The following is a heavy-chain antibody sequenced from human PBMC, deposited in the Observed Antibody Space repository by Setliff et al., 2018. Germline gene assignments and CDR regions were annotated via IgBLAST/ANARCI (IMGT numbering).Heavy chain of an antibody. V-gene: IGHV4-39*07. Sequence: SETLSLTCTVSGGSVSSSSYYWGWIRQPPGKGLEWIGSISYSGSTYYNPSLKSRVTISVDTSKSQFSLKLSSVTAADTAVYYCAATPYYFGSGSDYWGQGTLVTVSS. CDR1: GGSVSSSSYY. D-gene: IGHD3-10*01. J-gene: IGHJ4*02. CDR2: ISYSGST. CDR3: AATPYYFGSGSDY.